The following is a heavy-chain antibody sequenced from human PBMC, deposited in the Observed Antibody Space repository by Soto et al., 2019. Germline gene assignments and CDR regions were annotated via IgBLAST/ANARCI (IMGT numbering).Heavy chain of an antibody. CDR2: INPNSGGT. CDR1: GYTFTGYY. J-gene: IGHJ1*01. D-gene: IGHD2-2*01. CDR3: ARGALLYCSSTSCYFEGPVQH. V-gene: IGHV1-2*04. Sequence: ASVKVSCKASGYTFTGYYMHWVRQAPGQGLEWMGWINPNSGGTNYAQKFQGWVTMTRDTSISTAYMELSRLRSDDTAVYYCARGALLYCSSTSCYFEGPVQHWGQGTLVTVSS.